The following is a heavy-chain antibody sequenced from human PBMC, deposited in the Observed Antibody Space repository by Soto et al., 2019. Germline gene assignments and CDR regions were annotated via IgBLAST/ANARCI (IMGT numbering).Heavy chain of an antibody. D-gene: IGHD5-12*01. Sequence: ASVRVSCKASGYTFPSYYMHWVRQAPGQRPERKGIINPSGGSTSYAQKFQGRVTMTRDTSTSTVYMELSSLRSEDTAVYYCALGYSGYDPITPSYYYYYGMDVWGQGTTVTVSS. CDR1: GYTFPSYY. CDR3: ALGYSGYDPITPSYYYYYGMDV. CDR2: INPSGGST. V-gene: IGHV1-46*01. J-gene: IGHJ6*02.